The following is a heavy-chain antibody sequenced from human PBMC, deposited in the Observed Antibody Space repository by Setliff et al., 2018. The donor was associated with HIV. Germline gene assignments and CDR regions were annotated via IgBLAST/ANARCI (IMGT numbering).Heavy chain of an antibody. CDR2: FYYSGST. V-gene: IGHV4-39*01. CDR1: GASIRSRPYY. CDR3: ARHRDPPGTRWIFYYYYMDL. D-gene: IGHD5-12*01. Sequence: SETLSLTCTVSGASIRSRPYYWGWVRQPPGKGLEWIGSFYYSGSTSYTPSLSSRLTISVDTSKSHVSLRLSSVTAADTGVYYCARHRDPPGTRWIFYYYYMDLWGEGTTVTVSS. J-gene: IGHJ6*03.